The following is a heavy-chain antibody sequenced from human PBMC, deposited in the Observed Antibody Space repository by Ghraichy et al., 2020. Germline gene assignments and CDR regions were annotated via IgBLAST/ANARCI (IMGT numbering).Heavy chain of an antibody. CDR2: ISYDGSNK. D-gene: IGHD4-23*01. Sequence: GGSLRLSCAASGFTFSSYGMHWVRQAPGKGLEWVAVISYDGSNKYYADSVKGRFTISRDNSKNTLYLQMNSLRAEDTAVYYCAKDEAVVTPWGRSPYYYYGMDVWGQGTTVTVFS. CDR3: AKDEAVVTPWGRSPYYYYGMDV. V-gene: IGHV3-30*18. CDR1: GFTFSSYG. J-gene: IGHJ6*02.